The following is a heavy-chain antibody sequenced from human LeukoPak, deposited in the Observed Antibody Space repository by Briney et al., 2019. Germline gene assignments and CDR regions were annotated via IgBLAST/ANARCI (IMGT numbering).Heavy chain of an antibody. Sequence: SETLSLTCTVSGGSISSSSYYWGWIRQPPGKGLEWIGSIYYSGSTYYNPSLKSRVTISVDTSKNQFSLKLSSVTAADTAVYYCARDGVWFGELLPSDYWGQGTLVTVSS. D-gene: IGHD3-10*01. CDR1: GGSISSSSYY. CDR2: IYYSGST. J-gene: IGHJ4*02. V-gene: IGHV4-39*07. CDR3: ARDGVWFGELLPSDY.